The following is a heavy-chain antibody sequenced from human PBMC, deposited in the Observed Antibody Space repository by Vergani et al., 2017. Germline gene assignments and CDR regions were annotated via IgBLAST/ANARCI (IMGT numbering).Heavy chain of an antibody. V-gene: IGHV4-59*05. CDR3: ASFIAVAGQRRFDY. Sequence: VQLLESGGGLVQPGGSLRLSCAASGFTFSSYAMSWVRQAPGKGLEWVGSIYYSGSTYYNPSLKSRVTISVDTSKNQFSLKLSSVTAADAAVYYCASFIAVAGQRRFDYWGQGTLVTVSS. D-gene: IGHD6-19*01. CDR2: IYYSGST. CDR1: GFTFSSYA. J-gene: IGHJ4*02.